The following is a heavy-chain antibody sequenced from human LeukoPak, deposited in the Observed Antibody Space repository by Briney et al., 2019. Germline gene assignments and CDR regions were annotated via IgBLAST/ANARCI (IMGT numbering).Heavy chain of an antibody. V-gene: IGHV3-49*04. J-gene: IGHJ4*02. D-gene: IGHD2-2*01. Sequence: GGPLRLSCTASGFTFGDYAMSWVRQAPGKGLEWVGFIRSKAYGGTTEYAASVKGRFTISRDDSKSIAYPQMNSLKTEDTAVYYCTRVAWCSSTSCYPGTGGDYFDYWGQGTLVTVSS. CDR2: IRSKAYGGTT. CDR1: GFTFGDYA. CDR3: TRVAWCSSTSCYPGTGGDYFDY.